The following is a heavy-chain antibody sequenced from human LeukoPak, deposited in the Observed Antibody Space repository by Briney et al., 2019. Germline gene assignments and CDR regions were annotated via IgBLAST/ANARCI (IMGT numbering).Heavy chain of an antibody. J-gene: IGHJ4*02. CDR2: INSDGSST. CDR3: ARGGYSYGYVNY. D-gene: IGHD5-18*01. Sequence: PGGSLRLSCATSAFTFSSYWMHWVRQAPGKGLVWVSRINSDGSSTSYADSVKGRFTISRDNAKNTLYLQMNSLRAEDTAVYYCARGGYSYGYVNYWGQGTLVTVSS. V-gene: IGHV3-74*01. CDR1: AFTFSSYW.